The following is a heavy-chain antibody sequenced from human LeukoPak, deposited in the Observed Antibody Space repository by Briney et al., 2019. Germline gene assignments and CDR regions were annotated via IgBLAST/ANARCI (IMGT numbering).Heavy chain of an antibody. V-gene: IGHV4-61*02. CDR1: GGSISSSPYY. CDR2: IYATGST. Sequence: SETLSLTCTGSGGSISSSPYYWSWIRQPAGKGLERLGGIYATGSTNYNPSLKSRVTISVDTSKNQFSLKLTSVTAADTAVYYCARDDYYYDTSGYYQGWFDPWGQGTLVTVSS. J-gene: IGHJ5*02. D-gene: IGHD3-22*01. CDR3: ARDDYYYDTSGYYQGWFDP.